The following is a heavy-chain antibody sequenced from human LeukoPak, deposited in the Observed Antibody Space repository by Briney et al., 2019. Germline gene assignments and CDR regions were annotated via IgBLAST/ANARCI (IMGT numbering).Heavy chain of an antibody. CDR2: IRFDGSNK. V-gene: IGHV3-30*02. J-gene: IGHJ4*02. Sequence: GGSLRLSCAASGFTFSSYGMHWVRQAPGKGLEWVAFIRFDGSNKDYADSVKGRFTISRDNSKNTLYLQMNSPRAEDTAVYYCAKDRVVGATISGENDYWGQGTLVTVSS. CDR3: AKDRVVGATISGENDY. D-gene: IGHD1-26*01. CDR1: GFTFSSYG.